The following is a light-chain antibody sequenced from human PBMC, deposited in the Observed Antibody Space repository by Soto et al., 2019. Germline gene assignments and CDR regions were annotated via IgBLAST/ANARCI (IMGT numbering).Light chain of an antibody. CDR3: CSYAGSSTYV. CDR1: SRDVGSYNL. CDR2: EGS. Sequence: QSVLTQPASLPGSPGPSITISCTGTSRDVGSYNLVSWYQQHPGKAPKLMIYEGSKRPSGVSNRFSGSKSGNTASLTISGLQAEDEADYYCCSYAGSSTYVFGTGTKVTVL. V-gene: IGLV2-23*01. J-gene: IGLJ1*01.